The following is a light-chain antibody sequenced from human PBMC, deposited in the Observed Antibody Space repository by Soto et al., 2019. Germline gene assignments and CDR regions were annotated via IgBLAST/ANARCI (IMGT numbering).Light chain of an antibody. CDR1: SGHSTYI. Sequence: QSVLTQSSSASASLGSSVKLTCTLSSGHSTYIIAWHQQQPGKAPRYLMNLEGSGRYNRGSGVPDRFSGSSSGADRYLTXXXXXXXXXXXXYCETWDSNTRVFGGGTKLTVL. CDR3: ETWDSNTRV. CDR2: LEGSGRY. J-gene: IGLJ3*02. V-gene: IGLV4-60*01.